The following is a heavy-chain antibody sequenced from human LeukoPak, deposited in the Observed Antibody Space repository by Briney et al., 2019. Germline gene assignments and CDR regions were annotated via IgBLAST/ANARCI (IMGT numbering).Heavy chain of an antibody. CDR2: ISAYNGNT. Sequence: ASVKVSCKASGYTFTSYGISWVRQAPGQGLEWMGWISAYNGNTNYAQKLQGRVTMTTDTSTSTAYMELRSLRSDDTAVYYCARDLGIDCSSTSCSPGDYFDYWGQGTLVTVSS. J-gene: IGHJ4*02. V-gene: IGHV1-18*01. CDR1: GYTFTSYG. D-gene: IGHD2-2*01. CDR3: ARDLGIDCSSTSCSPGDYFDY.